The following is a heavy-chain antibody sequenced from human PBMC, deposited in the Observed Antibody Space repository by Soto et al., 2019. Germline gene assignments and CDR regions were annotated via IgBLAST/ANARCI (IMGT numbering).Heavy chain of an antibody. J-gene: IGHJ4*02. CDR1: GFTFSSYG. V-gene: IGHV3-33*01. CDR3: ARPIYGSGPLFG. D-gene: IGHD3-10*01. Sequence: GGSLRLSCAASGFTFSSYGMHWVRQAPGKGLEWVAVIWYDGSNKYYADSVKGRFTISRDNSKNTLYLQMNSLRAEDTAVYYCARPIYGSGPLFGWGQGTLVTVSS. CDR2: IWYDGSNK.